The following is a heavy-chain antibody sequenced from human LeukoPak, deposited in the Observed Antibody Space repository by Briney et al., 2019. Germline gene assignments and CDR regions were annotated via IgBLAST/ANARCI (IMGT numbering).Heavy chain of an antibody. CDR3: ARANPIAAAGLDY. V-gene: IGHV4-59*01. D-gene: IGHD6-13*01. J-gene: IGHJ4*02. CDR1: GGSISSYY. CDR2: IYYSGST. Sequence: PSETLSLTCTVSGGSISSYYWSWIRQPPGKGLEWIGYIYYSGSTNYNPSLKSRVTISVDTSKNQFSLKLSSVTAADTAVYYCARANPIAAAGLDYWGQGTLVTVPS.